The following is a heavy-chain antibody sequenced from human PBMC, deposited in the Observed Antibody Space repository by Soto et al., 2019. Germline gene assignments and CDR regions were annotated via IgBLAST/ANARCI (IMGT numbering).Heavy chain of an antibody. CDR3: ARGVIVVAPYYYMDV. D-gene: IGHD2-2*01. J-gene: IGHJ6*03. CDR2: ISGYNGNT. V-gene: IGHV1-18*01. Sequence: QAQLEQSGGEVKKPGASVRVSCKASGYPFSSYGISWLRQSPGQGLEWMRWISGYNGNTQYAQNFQGRVTVTVDTPANTVYMDLRSLRPDDTAIYYCARGVIVVAPYYYMDVWGKGTTVIVSS. CDR1: GYPFSSYG.